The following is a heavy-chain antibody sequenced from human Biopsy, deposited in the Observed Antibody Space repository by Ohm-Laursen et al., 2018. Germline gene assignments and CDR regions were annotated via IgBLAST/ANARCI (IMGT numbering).Heavy chain of an antibody. J-gene: IGHJ4*02. Sequence: ASVKVSCKASGFIFTGYYIHWVRQAPGQGLEWMGWISPKSGDTNYAHKFQGNITMTRDTSMSTAYMEMSRLRCDDTAVYYCALQSVAQMKNFDYWGQGTLVTVSS. CDR1: GFIFTGYY. CDR3: ALQSVAQMKNFDY. CDR2: ISPKSGDT. D-gene: IGHD6-19*01. V-gene: IGHV1-2*02.